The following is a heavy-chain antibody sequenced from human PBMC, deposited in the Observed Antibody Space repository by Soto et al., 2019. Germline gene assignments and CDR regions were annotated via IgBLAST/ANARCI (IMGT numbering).Heavy chain of an antibody. CDR2: VYYNGIT. CDR3: TRANWYSEY. D-gene: IGHD7-27*01. Sequence: QVQLQESGPGLVKPSETLSLTCTGSGGSINNHYGSWIRQPPGKGLEWLGYVYYNGITNYNPSLKSRVTMSADTSKTQLSLNLTSLTAADTAIYYCTRANWYSEYWGQGTLVTVSS. V-gene: IGHV4-59*11. J-gene: IGHJ4*02. CDR1: GGSINNHY.